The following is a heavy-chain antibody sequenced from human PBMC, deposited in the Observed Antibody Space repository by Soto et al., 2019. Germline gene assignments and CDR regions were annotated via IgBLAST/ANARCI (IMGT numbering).Heavy chain of an antibody. J-gene: IGHJ6*03. CDR3: ARDTAMVSYYYMDV. CDR2: VYYSGST. CDR1: GGSISSGGYY. Sequence: SETLSLTCTVSGGSISSGGYYWSWIRQHPGKGLEWIGYVYYSGSTYYNPSLKSRVTISVDTSKNQFSLKLSSVTAADTAVYYCARDTAMVSYYYMDVWGKGTTVTVSS. V-gene: IGHV4-31*03. D-gene: IGHD5-18*01.